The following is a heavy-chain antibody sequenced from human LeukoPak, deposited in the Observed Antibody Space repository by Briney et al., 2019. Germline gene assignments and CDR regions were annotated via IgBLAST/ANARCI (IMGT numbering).Heavy chain of an antibody. CDR3: ARGRSNYYGMDV. Sequence: PSETLSLTCSVSDGSINSYYWNCIRRPPGKGLEWIGYIYYNGNTNYSPSLKSRVTMSVDTSKNLFSLKVSSVTAADTAVYYCARGRSNYYGMDVWGQGTTVTVSS. D-gene: IGHD1-26*01. CDR2: IYYNGNT. CDR1: DGSINSYY. J-gene: IGHJ6*02. V-gene: IGHV4-59*01.